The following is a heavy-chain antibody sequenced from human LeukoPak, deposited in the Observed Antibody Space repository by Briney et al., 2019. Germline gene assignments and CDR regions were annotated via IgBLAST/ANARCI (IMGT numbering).Heavy chain of an antibody. V-gene: IGHV4-34*01. CDR2: INHSGST. J-gene: IGHJ4*02. CDR1: NGSFSGYY. D-gene: IGHD6-13*01. CDR3: ARGWTAAGKQFDY. Sequence: SETLSLTCAVYNGSFSGYYWSWIRQPPGKGLEWIGEINHSGSTNYNPSLKSRVTISVDTSKNQFSLKLSSVTAADTAVYYCARGWTAAGKQFDYWGQGTLVTVSS.